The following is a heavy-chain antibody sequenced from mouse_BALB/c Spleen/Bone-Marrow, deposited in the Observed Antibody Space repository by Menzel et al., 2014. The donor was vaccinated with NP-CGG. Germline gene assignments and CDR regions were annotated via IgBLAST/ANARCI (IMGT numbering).Heavy chain of an antibody. V-gene: IGHV5-17*02. Sequence: VQLKESGGGLVQPGGSRKLSCAASGFTFSSFAMHWVRQAPEKGLEWVAYISSGSSTIYYADTVMGRFTISRDNPKNTLFLQMTSLRSEDTAMYYCARSGSSSGYFDYWSQGTTLTVSS. CDR2: ISSGSSTI. CDR3: ARSGSSSGYFDY. CDR1: GFTFSSFA. D-gene: IGHD1-1*01. J-gene: IGHJ2*01.